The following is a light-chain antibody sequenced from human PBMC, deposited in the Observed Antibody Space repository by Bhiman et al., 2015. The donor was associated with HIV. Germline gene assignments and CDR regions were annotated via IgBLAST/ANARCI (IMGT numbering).Light chain of an antibody. J-gene: IGLJ1*01. V-gene: IGLV2-14*03. CDR1: SSDIDGSNY. CDR3: CSFTGDTHLYV. CDR2: DVA. Sequence: QSALTQPASVSGSPGQSITISCTGTSSDIDGSNYVSWYQQHPGKAPKLLIYDVARRPSGISNRFSGSKFGNTASLTISELQTEDEADYYCCSFTGDTHLYVFGSGTTVTVL.